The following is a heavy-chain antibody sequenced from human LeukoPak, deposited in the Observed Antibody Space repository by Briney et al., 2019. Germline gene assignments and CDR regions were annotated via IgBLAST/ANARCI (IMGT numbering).Heavy chain of an antibody. CDR2: ISWNSGSI. D-gene: IGHD6-19*01. V-gene: IGHV3-9*01. J-gene: IGHJ4*02. CDR1: GFTFDDYA. CDR3: ARPGSGRQFPPDY. Sequence: GGSLRLSCAASGFTFDDYAMHWVRQAPGKGVEWVSGISWNSGSIGYADSVKGRFTISRDNAKNSLYLQMNSLRAEDTAVYYCARPGSGRQFPPDYWGQGTLVTVSS.